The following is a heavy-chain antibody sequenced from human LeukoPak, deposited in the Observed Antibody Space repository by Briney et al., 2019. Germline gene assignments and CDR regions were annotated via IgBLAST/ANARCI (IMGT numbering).Heavy chain of an antibody. Sequence: GASVKVSCRASGYTFTIYYMHWVRQAPGQGLEWMGWISTNSGNTNYAQKVQGRVTMTTDTSTNTAYMELRSLRSDDTAVYYCARYKKDVYMDVWGKGTTVTISS. CDR1: GYTFTIYY. V-gene: IGHV1-18*04. J-gene: IGHJ6*03. D-gene: IGHD1-14*01. CDR2: ISTNSGNT. CDR3: ARYKKDVYMDV.